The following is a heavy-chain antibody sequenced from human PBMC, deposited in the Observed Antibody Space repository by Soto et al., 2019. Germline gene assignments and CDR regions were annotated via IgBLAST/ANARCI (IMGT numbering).Heavy chain of an antibody. D-gene: IGHD1-1*01. J-gene: IGHJ4*02. CDR1: GFTFSAYW. V-gene: IGHV3-74*01. Sequence: GVLRLSCEVSGFTFSAYWMHWVRQVPGKGLIWVSRISDDGSTTTYADSVKGRFTISRDNAKNTLYLQMNSLRADDTGLYYCTRGPRVSSTGTGANWGQGTLVTVSS. CDR2: ISDDGSTT. CDR3: TRGPRVSSTGTGAN.